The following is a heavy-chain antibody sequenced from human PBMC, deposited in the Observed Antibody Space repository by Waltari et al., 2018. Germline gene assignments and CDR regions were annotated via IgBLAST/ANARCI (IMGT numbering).Heavy chain of an antibody. V-gene: IGHV3-15*01. CDR3: TADLGFCSGGSCYRYH. J-gene: IGHJ5*02. CDR1: GFTFTDAW. CDR2: IKTKNDGGTT. D-gene: IGHD2-15*01. Sequence: EVQLVESGGGLVKPGGSLRLSCAASGFTFTDAWMSWVRQAPGKGLEWVGRIKTKNDGGTTDYSAPVKGRFTISRDDSKNTLYLQMNSLKTEDTALYYCTADLGFCSGGSCYRYHWGQGTLVTVSS.